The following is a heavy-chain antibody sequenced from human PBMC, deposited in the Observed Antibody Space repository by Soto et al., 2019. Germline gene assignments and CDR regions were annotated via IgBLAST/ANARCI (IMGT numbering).Heavy chain of an antibody. CDR1: GFTFSTYN. Sequence: EVQLVESGGGLVKPGGSLRLSCAASGFTFSTYNMNWVRQAPGKGLEWVSSISSHSSYIYYADSVKGRFTISRDNAKNSLYLQMNSLRAEDTAVYYCARDSPSGSYPDCFDYWGQGTLVTVSS. V-gene: IGHV3-21*01. CDR2: ISSHSSYI. CDR3: ARDSPSGSYPDCFDY. D-gene: IGHD1-26*01. J-gene: IGHJ4*02.